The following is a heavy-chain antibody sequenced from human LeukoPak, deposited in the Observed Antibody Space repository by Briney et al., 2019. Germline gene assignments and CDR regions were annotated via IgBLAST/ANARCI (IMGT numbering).Heavy chain of an antibody. J-gene: IGHJ4*02. CDR2: LSGSGGSP. CDR3: ANALGGGNTWYYFDC. D-gene: IGHD6-13*01. Sequence: GGSLRLSCAASGFTFSSYAMSWVRQAPGKGLEWVSSLSGSGGSPNYANSVKGRFTISRDNSKNTLYLQMNSLRSDDTTVYYCANALGGGNTWYYFDCWGQGTLATVSS. CDR1: GFTFSSYA. V-gene: IGHV3-23*01.